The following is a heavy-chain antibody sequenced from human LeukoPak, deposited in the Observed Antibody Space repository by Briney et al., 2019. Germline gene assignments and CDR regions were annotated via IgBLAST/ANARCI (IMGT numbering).Heavy chain of an antibody. V-gene: IGHV4-34*01. Sequence: KPSETLSLTCAVYGGSFSGYYWSWIRQPPGKGLEWIGEINHSGSTNYNPSLKSRVTISVDTSKNQFSLKLSSVTAADTAVYYCARVVAAVVDNWFDPWGQGTLVTVSS. J-gene: IGHJ5*02. CDR1: GGSFSGYY. D-gene: IGHD3-22*01. CDR2: INHSGST. CDR3: ARVVAAVVDNWFDP.